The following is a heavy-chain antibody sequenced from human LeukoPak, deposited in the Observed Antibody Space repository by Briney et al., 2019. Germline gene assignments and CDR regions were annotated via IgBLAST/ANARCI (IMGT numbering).Heavy chain of an antibody. V-gene: IGHV3-23*01. D-gene: IGHD1/OR15-1a*01. CDR2: ISGNGAAI. CDR1: GFTFSSYA. J-gene: IGHJ4*02. CDR3: ARDCRMGVRGYGISGTTGLEY. Sequence: PGGSRRLSCAASGFTFSSYAMSWVRQAPEKGVEWVSDISGNGAAIKYGGCVKGRFPSYRENSKKTVYLQMKSLRAEDTGLYFCARDCRMGVRGYGISGTTGLEYWGQGTPITVSS.